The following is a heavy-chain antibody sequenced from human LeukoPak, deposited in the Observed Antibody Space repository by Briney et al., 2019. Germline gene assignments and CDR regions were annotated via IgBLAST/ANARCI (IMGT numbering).Heavy chain of an antibody. Sequence: GGSLRLSCAASGFTFSSYGMHWVRQAPGKGLEWVAFIRYDGSNKYYADSVKGRFTISRDNSKNTLYLQMNSLRAEDTAVYYCAKAALGYCSSTSCYPYYYYYMDVWGKGTTATVSS. CDR1: GFTFSSYG. CDR2: IRYDGSNK. CDR3: AKAALGYCSSTSCYPYYYYYMDV. D-gene: IGHD2-2*01. V-gene: IGHV3-30*02. J-gene: IGHJ6*03.